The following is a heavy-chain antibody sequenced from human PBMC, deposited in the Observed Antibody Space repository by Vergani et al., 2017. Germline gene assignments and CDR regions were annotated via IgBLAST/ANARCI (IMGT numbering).Heavy chain of an antibody. D-gene: IGHD1-26*01. CDR3: AKDLSEDRGQGYYTPGGIDY. J-gene: IGHJ4*02. V-gene: IGHV3-43D*03. CDR1: GFTFDDYA. CDR2: ISWDGGGT. Sequence: EVQLVESGGVVVQPGESLRLSCAASGFTFDDYAMHWVRQAPGKGLEWVSLISWDGGGTFYADSVKGRFTISRDNSKKSLYLQMNSLRTEDTALYYCAKDLSEDRGQGYYTPGGIDYWGQGSLVTVSS.